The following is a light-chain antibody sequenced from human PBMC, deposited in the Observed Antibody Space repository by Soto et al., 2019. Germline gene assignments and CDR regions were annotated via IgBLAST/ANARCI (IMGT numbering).Light chain of an antibody. CDR1: TGDVGGYNY. J-gene: IGLJ3*02. CDR3: CSYAGSYSWV. CDR2: DVS. V-gene: IGLV2-11*01. Sequence: QSALTQPRSVSGSPGQSVTISCTGTTGDVGGYNYVSWYQHHPGNAPKLIIYDVSERPSGVPDRFSGFKSGNTASLTISGLQAEDEADYYCCSYAGSYSWVFGGGTKPTVL.